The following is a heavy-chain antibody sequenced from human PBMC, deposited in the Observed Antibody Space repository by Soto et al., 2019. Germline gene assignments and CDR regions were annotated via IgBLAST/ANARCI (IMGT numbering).Heavy chain of an antibody. CDR1: GFTFSSYA. J-gene: IGHJ4*02. Sequence: GGSLRLSCAASGFTFSSYAMSWVRQAPGKGLQWVSAISGSGAGLYYADSVKGRFTTSRDKSKNTLYLQMSSLRAEDTAVYYCAKMLYYDFWSGYSHYFDDCGQGPLVTVYS. CDR3: AKMLYYDFWSGYSHYFDD. V-gene: IGHV3-23*01. CDR2: ISGSGAGL. D-gene: IGHD3-3*01.